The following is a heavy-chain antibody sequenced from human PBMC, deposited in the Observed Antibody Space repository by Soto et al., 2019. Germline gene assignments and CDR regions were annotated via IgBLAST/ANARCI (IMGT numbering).Heavy chain of an antibody. D-gene: IGHD3-3*01. CDR1: GYTFTSYY. V-gene: IGHV1-46*03. J-gene: IGHJ4*02. CDR3: ARDAGHDYDFWSGHFPGANDY. Sequence: QVQLVQSGAEVKKPGASVKVSCKASGYTFTSYYMHWVRQAPGQGLEWMGIMNPSGGSTSYAQKFQGRVTMTRDTSTSTVYMELSSLRSEDTAVYYCARDAGHDYDFWSGHFPGANDYWGQGTLVTVSS. CDR2: MNPSGGST.